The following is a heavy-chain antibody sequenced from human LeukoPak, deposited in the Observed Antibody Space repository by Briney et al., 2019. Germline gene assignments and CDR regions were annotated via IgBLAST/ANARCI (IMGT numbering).Heavy chain of an antibody. CDR2: IYTSGST. CDR3: ARGTSPYITIFGVYWFDP. Sequence: SETLSLTCTVSGGSISSYYWSWIRQPAGKGLEWIGRIYTSGSTNYNPSLKSRVTMSVDTSKNQFSLKLSSVTAADTAVYYCARGTSPYITIFGVYWFDPWGQGTLVTVSS. CDR1: GGSISSYY. V-gene: IGHV4-4*07. D-gene: IGHD3-3*01. J-gene: IGHJ5*02.